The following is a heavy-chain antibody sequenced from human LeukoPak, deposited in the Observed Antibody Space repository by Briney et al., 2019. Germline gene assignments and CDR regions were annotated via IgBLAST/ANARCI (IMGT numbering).Heavy chain of an antibody. CDR2: INPNSGGT. Sequence: ASVKVSCKASGYTFTGYYMHWVRQAPGQGLEWMGWINPNSGGTNYAQKFQGRVTMTRDTSISTAYMELSRLRSDDTAVYYCARDRRSIAAAGTLPYYWYFDLWGRGTLVIVSS. V-gene: IGHV1-2*02. J-gene: IGHJ2*01. CDR1: GYTFTGYY. D-gene: IGHD6-13*01. CDR3: ARDRRSIAAAGTLPYYWYFDL.